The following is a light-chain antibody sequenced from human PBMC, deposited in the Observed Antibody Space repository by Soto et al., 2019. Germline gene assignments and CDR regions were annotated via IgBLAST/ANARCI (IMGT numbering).Light chain of an antibody. V-gene: IGLV2-8*01. J-gene: IGLJ1*01. Sequence: QSVLTQPPSASGSPGQSVTIACTGTSSDVGYYNYVPWYQQPPGKAPKLLIYDVSKRPSGVPDRFSGSKSGNTASLTVSGLQAEDEGDYYCSSYAGSNYPYVFGTGTKVTVL. CDR2: DVS. CDR3: SSYAGSNYPYV. CDR1: SSDVGYYNY.